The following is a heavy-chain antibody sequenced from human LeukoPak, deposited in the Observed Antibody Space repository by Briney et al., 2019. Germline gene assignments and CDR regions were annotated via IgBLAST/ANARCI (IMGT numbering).Heavy chain of an antibody. D-gene: IGHD4-17*01. CDR1: GFTFTSYA. CDR2: ISADGGST. V-gene: IGHV3-23*01. CDR3: ARTAMGDYVRFPNDY. Sequence: GGSLRLSCAASGFTFTSYAMTWVRQAPRKGLEWVSAISADGGSTYYADSVKGRFTIARGNSKNTLSLQMDSLRAEDTAVYYCARTAMGDYVRFPNDYWGQGTLVTVSS. J-gene: IGHJ4*02.